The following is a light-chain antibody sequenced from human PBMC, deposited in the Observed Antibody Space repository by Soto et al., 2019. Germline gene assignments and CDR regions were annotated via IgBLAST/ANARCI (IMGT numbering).Light chain of an antibody. Sequence: QTVVTQEPSFSVSPGGTVTLTCGLSSGSVSTSYYPSWYQQTPGQAPRTLIFSTNTRASGVPDRFSGSILGNKAALTITGAQADDESDHYCVLYMGSGIRVFGGGTKVTVL. CDR1: SGSVSTSYY. CDR3: VLYMGSGIRV. J-gene: IGLJ3*02. CDR2: STN. V-gene: IGLV8-61*01.